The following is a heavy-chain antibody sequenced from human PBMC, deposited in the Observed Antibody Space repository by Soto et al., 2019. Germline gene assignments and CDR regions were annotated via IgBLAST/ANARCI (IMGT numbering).Heavy chain of an antibody. CDR3: ARVSYSSYPRYYYYGMDV. J-gene: IGHJ6*02. CDR1: GDSVSTNNAA. Sequence: SQTLPLTYVISGDSVSTNNAAWNWLRQSPSRGLERLGRTYYGSKWYNDYAESVKSRITISPDTSKNQITLQLNSVTAADTAVYYCARVSYSSYPRYYYYGMDVWGQGTTVTVSS. V-gene: IGHV6-1*01. D-gene: IGHD6-6*01. CDR2: TYYGSKWYN.